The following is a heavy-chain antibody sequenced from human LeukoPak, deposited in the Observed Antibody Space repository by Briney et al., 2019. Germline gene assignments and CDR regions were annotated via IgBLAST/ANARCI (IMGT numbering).Heavy chain of an antibody. Sequence: SETLSLTCTVSGGSISSYYWSWIRQPPGKGLEWIGEINHSGSTNYSPSLKSRVTISVDTSKNQFSLKLSSVTAADTAVYYCARGSCSGGSCPHLKTYYYYGMDVWGQGTTVTVSS. V-gene: IGHV4-34*01. D-gene: IGHD2-15*01. CDR3: ARGSCSGGSCPHLKTYYYYGMDV. J-gene: IGHJ6*02. CDR1: GGSISSYY. CDR2: INHSGST.